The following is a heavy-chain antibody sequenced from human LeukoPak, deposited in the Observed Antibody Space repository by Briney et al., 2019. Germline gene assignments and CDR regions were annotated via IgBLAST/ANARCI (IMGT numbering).Heavy chain of an antibody. Sequence: TGGSLRLSCAASGFTFSSYAMHWVRQAPGKGLEWVAVISYDGSNKYYADSVKGRFTISRDNSKNTLYLQMNSLRAEDTAVYYCASTFHDYGDSSFDYWGQGTLVTVSS. V-gene: IGHV3-30-3*01. CDR3: ASTFHDYGDSSFDY. J-gene: IGHJ4*02. CDR1: GFTFSSYA. D-gene: IGHD4-17*01. CDR2: ISYDGSNK.